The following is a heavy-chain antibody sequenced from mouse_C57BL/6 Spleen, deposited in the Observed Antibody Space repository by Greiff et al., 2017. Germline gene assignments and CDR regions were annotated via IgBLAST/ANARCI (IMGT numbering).Heavy chain of an antibody. CDR3: ARTPLRYAMDY. CDR2: IDPSDSET. D-gene: IGHD1-1*01. Sequence: PIQGLDWIGNIDPSDSETHYHQKFKDKSTLNVDKSSTTAYLQLSSLTSEDSAAYYCARTPLRYAMDYWGQGTSVTVSS. V-gene: IGHV1-52*01. J-gene: IGHJ4*01.